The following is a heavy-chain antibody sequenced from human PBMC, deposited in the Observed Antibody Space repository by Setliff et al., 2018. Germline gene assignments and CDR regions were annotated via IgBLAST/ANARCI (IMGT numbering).Heavy chain of an antibody. CDR3: ARDPGFHSGTWCLGD. V-gene: IGHV4-39*01. Sequence: SETLSLTCSVSDVSISDTTYYWAWVRQPPGKGLEWIGTVSFFGASYSNPSLRSRLTIXXXKXXXXXXXXXXXXTAADTALYYCARDPGFHSGTWCLGDWGQGIQVTVSS. J-gene: IGHJ4*02. D-gene: IGHD3-22*01. CDR1: DVSISDTTYY. CDR2: VSFFGAS.